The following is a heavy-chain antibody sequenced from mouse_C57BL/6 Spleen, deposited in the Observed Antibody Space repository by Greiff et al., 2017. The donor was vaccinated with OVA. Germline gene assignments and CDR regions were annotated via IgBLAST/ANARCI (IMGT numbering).Heavy chain of an antibody. J-gene: IGHJ3*01. CDR1: GYTFTDYN. V-gene: IGHV1-18*01. D-gene: IGHD4-1*01. CDR3: ARRNWDGFAY. CDR2: INPNNGGT. Sequence: EVQLQQSGPELVKPGASVKIPCKASGYTFTDYNMDWVKQSHGKSLELIGDINPNNGGTIYNQKFKGKATLTVDKSSSTAYMELRSLTSEDTAVYYCARRNWDGFAYWGQGTLVTVSA.